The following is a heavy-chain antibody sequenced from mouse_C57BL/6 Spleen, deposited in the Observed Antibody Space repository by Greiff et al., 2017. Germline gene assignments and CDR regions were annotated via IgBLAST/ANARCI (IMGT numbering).Heavy chain of an antibody. CDR1: GYTFTEYT. CDR3: ARHEDRAPYDGYYGYYFDY. V-gene: IGHV1-62-2*01. J-gene: IGHJ2*01. CDR2: FYPGSGSI. Sequence: QVQLQQSGAELVKPGASVKLSCKASGYTFTEYTIHWVKQRSGQGLEWIGWFYPGSGSIKYNEKFKDKATLTADKSSSTVYMELSRLTSEDSAVYFCARHEDRAPYDGYYGYYFDYWGQGTTLTVSS. D-gene: IGHD2-3*01.